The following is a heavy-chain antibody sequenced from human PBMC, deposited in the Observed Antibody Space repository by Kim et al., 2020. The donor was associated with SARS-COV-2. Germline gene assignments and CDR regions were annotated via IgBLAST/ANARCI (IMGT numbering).Heavy chain of an antibody. V-gene: IGHV1-69*13. Sequence: SVKVSCKASGGTFSSYAISWVRQAPGPGLEWMGGIIPIFGTANYAQKFQGRVTITADESTSTAYMELSSLISEDTAVYYCAGDSLEGSNKDYWGQGTLVTVSS. CDR3: AGDSLEGSNKDY. CDR2: IIPIFGTA. D-gene: IGHD3-3*01. J-gene: IGHJ4*02. CDR1: GGTFSSYA.